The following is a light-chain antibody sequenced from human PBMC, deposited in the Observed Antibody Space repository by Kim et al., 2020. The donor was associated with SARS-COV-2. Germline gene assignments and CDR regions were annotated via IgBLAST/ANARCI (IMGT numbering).Light chain of an antibody. CDR1: SSYVGGYNY. V-gene: IGLV2-14*03. CDR3: SSYTSSSTLV. Sequence: GQSITISCTGTSSYVGGYNYVSWYQQPPGKAPKLMIYDVSNRPSGVSNRFSGSKSGNTASLTISGLQAEDEADYYCSSYTSSSTLVFGTGTKVTVL. CDR2: DVS. J-gene: IGLJ1*01.